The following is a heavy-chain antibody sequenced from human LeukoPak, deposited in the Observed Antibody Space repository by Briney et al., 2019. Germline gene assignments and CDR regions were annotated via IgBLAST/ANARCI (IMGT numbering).Heavy chain of an antibody. V-gene: IGHV4-39*01. CDR1: GGSISSSGYY. CDR3: ARHEYSGSYYGLSSFDP. Sequence: SETLSLTCTVSGGSISSSGYYWGWIRQPPGKGLEWIASIYYSGSSYYNPSLKSRVTISVDTSKNQLSLRLSSLTAADTAVYYCARHEYSGSYYGLSSFDPWGQGTLVTVSS. D-gene: IGHD1-26*01. J-gene: IGHJ5*02. CDR2: IYYSGSS.